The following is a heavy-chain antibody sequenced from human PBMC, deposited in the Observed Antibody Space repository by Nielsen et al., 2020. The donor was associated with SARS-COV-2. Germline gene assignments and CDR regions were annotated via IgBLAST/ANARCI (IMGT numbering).Heavy chain of an antibody. CDR1: GFTFSTYG. Sequence: GGSLRLSCAASGFTFSTYGMHWVRQAPGKGLYWVSVIWHDGSNKYYAESVKGRFTISRDNSKNTLYLQMNSLRAEDTAVYYSARVYGDRAYLDSWGQGTLVTVSS. V-gene: IGHV3-33*08. CDR3: ARVYGDRAYLDS. D-gene: IGHD4-17*01. J-gene: IGHJ4*02. CDR2: IWHDGSNK.